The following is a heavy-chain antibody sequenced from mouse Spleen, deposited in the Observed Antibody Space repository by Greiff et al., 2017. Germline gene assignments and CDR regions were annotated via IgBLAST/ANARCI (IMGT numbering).Heavy chain of an antibody. J-gene: IGHJ2*01. V-gene: IGHV5-6-3*01. CDR3: ARVGHYYYGSS. Sequence: EVQGVESGGGLVQPGGSLKLSCAASGFTFSSYGMSWVRQTPDKRLELVATINSNGGSTYYPDSVKGRFTISRDNAKNTLYLQMSSLKSEDTAMYYCARVGHYYYGSSWGQGTTLTVSS. CDR2: INSNGGST. CDR1: GFTFSSYG. D-gene: IGHD1-1*01.